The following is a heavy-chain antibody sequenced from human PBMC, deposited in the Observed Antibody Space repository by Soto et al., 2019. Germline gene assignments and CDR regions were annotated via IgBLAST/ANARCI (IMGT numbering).Heavy chain of an antibody. J-gene: IGHJ5*02. CDR2: IIPLYGTT. V-gene: IGHV1-69*13. CDR1: EGTRSSFG. Sequence: GASVNVSCKAAEGTRSSFGISGVRQVPGEGLEWMGSIIPLYGTTNYAQRFRDRVAFIADDSTNMIYMELMSLRSDDTAIYYCARDIPTYYDSSFDWSDPWGQGVLVTVSS. CDR3: ARDIPTYYDSSFDWSDP. D-gene: IGHD3-16*01.